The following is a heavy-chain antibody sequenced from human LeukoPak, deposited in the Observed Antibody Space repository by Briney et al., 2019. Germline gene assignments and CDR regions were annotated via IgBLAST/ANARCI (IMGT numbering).Heavy chain of an antibody. Sequence: RSSETLSLTCSVSGGSTSSSPYYWGWIRQPPGKGLEWIGEINHSGSTNYNPSLKSRVTISVDTSKNQFSLKLSSVTAADTAVYYCARHNIVVVPAAFRAAFDIWGQGTMVTVSS. CDR2: INHSGST. V-gene: IGHV4-39*01. J-gene: IGHJ3*02. D-gene: IGHD2-2*01. CDR3: ARHNIVVVPAAFRAAFDI. CDR1: GGSTSSSPYY.